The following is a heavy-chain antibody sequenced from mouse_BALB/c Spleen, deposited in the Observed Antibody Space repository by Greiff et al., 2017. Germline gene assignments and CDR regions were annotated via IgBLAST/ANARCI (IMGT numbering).Heavy chain of an antibody. V-gene: IGHV7-3*02. CDR3: ARDHYDYDEGYAMDY. CDR2: IRNKANGYTT. Sequence: DVMLVESGGGLVPPGGSLRLSCATSGFTFTDYYMSWVRQPPGKALEWLGFIRNKANGYTTEYSASVKGRVTISRDNSQSILYLQMNTLRAEDSATYYCARDHYDYDEGYAMDYWGQGTSVTVSS. CDR1: GFTFTDYY. J-gene: IGHJ4*01. D-gene: IGHD2-4*01.